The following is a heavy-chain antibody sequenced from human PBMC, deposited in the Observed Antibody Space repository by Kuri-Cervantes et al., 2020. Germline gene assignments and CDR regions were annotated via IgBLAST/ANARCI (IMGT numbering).Heavy chain of an antibody. CDR1: GGSFSGSY. V-gene: IGHV4-34*01. D-gene: IGHD3-22*01. Sequence: SETLSLTCAVYGGSFSGSYWSWIRQPPGKGLEWIGEIYHSGSTNYNPSLKSRVTISVDKSKNQFSLKLSSVTAADTAVYYCARETYYYDSSGYYSRGTFDYWGQGTLVTVSS. J-gene: IGHJ4*02. CDR3: ARETYYYDSSGYYSRGTFDY. CDR2: IYHSGST.